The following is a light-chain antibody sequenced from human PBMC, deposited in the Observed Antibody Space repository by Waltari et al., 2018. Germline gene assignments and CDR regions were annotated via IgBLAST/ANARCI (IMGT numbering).Light chain of an antibody. CDR3: AVWDDSLNGLI. Sequence: QSVLTQPPSASGTPGQRVTTSCSGSSSNIGKNTVTWYQQLPGTAPKLVIYFNDQRPSGVPDRFSGSKSGTSASLAISGLQSEDEADFHCAVWDDSLNGLIFGGGTKLTVL. CDR2: FND. CDR1: SSNIGKNT. J-gene: IGLJ2*01. V-gene: IGLV1-44*01.